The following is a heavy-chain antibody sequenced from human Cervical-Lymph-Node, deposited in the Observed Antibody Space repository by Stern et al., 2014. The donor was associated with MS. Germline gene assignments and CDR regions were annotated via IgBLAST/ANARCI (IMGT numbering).Heavy chain of an antibody. J-gene: IGHJ6*02. Sequence: VQLEESGGGLVKPGGSLRLSCAASGFTFSDYYMSWIRQAPGKGLEWVSYISSSGSTIYYADSVKGRFTISRDNAKNSLYLQMNSLRAEDTAVYYCARPKAVVPAALFGYYGMDVWAKGPRSPSP. D-gene: IGHD2-2*01. CDR1: GFTFSDYY. CDR2: ISSSGSTI. V-gene: IGHV3-11*01. CDR3: ARPKAVVPAALFGYYGMDV.